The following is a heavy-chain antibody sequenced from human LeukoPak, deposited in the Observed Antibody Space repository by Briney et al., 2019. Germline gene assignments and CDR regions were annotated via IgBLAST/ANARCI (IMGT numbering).Heavy chain of an antibody. J-gene: IGHJ4*02. Sequence: GRSLRLSCAASGFTFSSYGMHWVRQAPGKGLEWVAVISYDGSNKYYADSVKGRFTISRDNSKNTLYLQMNSLRAEDTAVYYCAKVHSSGWYYFDYWGQGTLVTVSS. V-gene: IGHV3-30*18. CDR3: AKVHSSGWYYFDY. CDR1: GFTFSSYG. D-gene: IGHD6-19*01. CDR2: ISYDGSNK.